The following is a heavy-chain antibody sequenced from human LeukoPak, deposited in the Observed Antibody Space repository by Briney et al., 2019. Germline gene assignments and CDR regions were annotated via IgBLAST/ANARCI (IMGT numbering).Heavy chain of an antibody. CDR1: GFTFSDYY. V-gene: IGHV3-11*01. Sequence: GGSLRLSCAASGFTFSDYYMSWIRQAAGKGPEWVSYISSSGSTIYYADSVKGRFTISRDNAKNSLYLQMNSLRAEDTAVHYCARARTLYYFDNWGQGTLVTVSS. CDR2: ISSSGSTI. J-gene: IGHJ4*02. D-gene: IGHD2/OR15-2a*01. CDR3: ARARTLYYFDN.